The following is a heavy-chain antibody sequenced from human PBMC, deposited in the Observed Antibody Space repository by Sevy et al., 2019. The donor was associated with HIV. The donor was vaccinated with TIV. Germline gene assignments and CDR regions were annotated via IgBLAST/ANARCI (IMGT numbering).Heavy chain of an antibody. CDR1: GFGFNIYT. CDR2: ISSVGTFI. CDR3: ARDLLAVTGTIYFDL. J-gene: IGHJ4*02. Sequence: GGSLRLSCAASGFGFNIYTMHWVRQAPGKGLEWVASISSVGTFIYYADSVKGRFTISRDDARDSLYVQMNSLRAEDTAIYYSARDLLAVTGTIYFDLWGQGALVTVSS. D-gene: IGHD6-19*01. V-gene: IGHV3-21*01.